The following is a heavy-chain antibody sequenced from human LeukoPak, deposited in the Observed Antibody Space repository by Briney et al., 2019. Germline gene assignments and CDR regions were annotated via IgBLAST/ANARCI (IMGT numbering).Heavy chain of an antibody. V-gene: IGHV3-64D*06. CDR2: IHHNGDIT. Sequence: PGGSLRLSCSASGFTLIWHVMHWVRQAPGKPLEYVSFIHHNGDITSYADSVRGRFTVSRDNSKNTLFLDLTSLRTDDTAVYYCARDMSGTYSFDYWGQGTLVTVSS. J-gene: IGHJ4*02. CDR3: ARDMSGTYSFDY. CDR1: GFTLIWHV. D-gene: IGHD1-26*01.